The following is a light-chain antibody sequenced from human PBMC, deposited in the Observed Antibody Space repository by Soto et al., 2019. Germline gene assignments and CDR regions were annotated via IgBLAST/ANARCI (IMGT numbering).Light chain of an antibody. V-gene: IGKV3-11*01. Sequence: EMVLTQSPATLSLSPGERATLSCRASQSISYYLAWYQQKPGQTPRLLIYDASNRATGIPARFSGSGSGTDFTLTISSLEPEDFAVYYCHQRSNWPLTFGGGTKVDIK. J-gene: IGKJ4*01. CDR2: DAS. CDR1: QSISYY. CDR3: HQRSNWPLT.